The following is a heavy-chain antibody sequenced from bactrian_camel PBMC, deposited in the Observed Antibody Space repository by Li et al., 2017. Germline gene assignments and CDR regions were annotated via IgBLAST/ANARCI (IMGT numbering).Heavy chain of an antibody. CDR1: DNIYTC. Sequence: HVQLVESGGGSVQAGGSLTLTCGGHDNIYTCMAWFRQAPGKERELVSSITSDGITNYSDSVKGRFTLSHDRSKNTMYLQMDNLKTEDTGVYYCAALNSTYGGRFGWCKDFRGQGTQVTVS. CDR3: AALNSTYGGRFGWCKDF. V-gene: IGHV3S53*01. J-gene: IGHJ4*01. D-gene: IGHD6*01. CDR2: ITSDGIT.